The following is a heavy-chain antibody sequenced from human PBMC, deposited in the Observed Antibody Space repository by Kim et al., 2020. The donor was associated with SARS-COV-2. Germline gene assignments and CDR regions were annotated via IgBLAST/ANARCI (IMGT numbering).Heavy chain of an antibody. J-gene: IGHJ4*02. Sequence: YQESVKGRCTISRDNSKNSLYRQRNSLRAEDTAVYYCGRSVAAWEDYSDYWGQGALVTVSS. CDR3: GRSVAAWEDYSDY. D-gene: IGHD6-19*01. V-gene: IGHV3-23*01.